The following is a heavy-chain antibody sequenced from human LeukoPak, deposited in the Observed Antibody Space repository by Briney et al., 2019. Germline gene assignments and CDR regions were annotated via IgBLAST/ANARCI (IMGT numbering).Heavy chain of an antibody. CDR3: ASGYSYGYVWY. CDR2: IYYSGST. J-gene: IGHJ4*02. V-gene: IGHV4-39*01. D-gene: IGHD5-18*01. CDR1: GGSIGSSSYY. Sequence: SETLSLTCTVSGGSIGSSSYYWGWIRQPPGKGLEWIGSIYYSGSTYYNPSLKSRVTISVDTSKNQFSLKLSSVTAADTAVYYCASGYSYGYVWYWGQGTLVTVSS.